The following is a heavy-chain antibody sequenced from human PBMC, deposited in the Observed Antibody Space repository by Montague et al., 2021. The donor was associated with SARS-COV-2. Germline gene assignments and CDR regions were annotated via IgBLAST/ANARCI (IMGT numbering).Heavy chain of an antibody. CDR3: ARKWSGRSDLAY. J-gene: IGHJ4*02. Sequence: SETLSLTCSVSGGSISSGDFFWGWIRQPPGRGLEWIVSIYSDGRTQYNPSLKSRVSMSDDKSWNQFSLRLTSVTAADTAIYYCARKWSGRSDLAYWGQGTLVTVSS. CDR1: GGSISSGDFF. CDR2: IYSDGRT. D-gene: IGHD1-26*01. V-gene: IGHV4-39*07.